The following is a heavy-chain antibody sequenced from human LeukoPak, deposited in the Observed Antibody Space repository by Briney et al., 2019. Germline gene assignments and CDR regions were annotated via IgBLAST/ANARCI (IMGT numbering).Heavy chain of an antibody. CDR3: ARDNRQQWLVLNDAFDI. CDR1: GGSISSSNW. J-gene: IGHJ3*02. V-gene: IGHV4-4*02. D-gene: IGHD6-19*01. CDR2: IYHSGST. Sequence: SETLSLTCAVSGGSISSSNWWSWVRQPPGKGLEWIGEIYHSGSTNYNPSLKSRVTISVDKSKNQFSLKLSSVTAADTAVYYCARDNRQQWLVLNDAFDIWGQGTMVTVSS.